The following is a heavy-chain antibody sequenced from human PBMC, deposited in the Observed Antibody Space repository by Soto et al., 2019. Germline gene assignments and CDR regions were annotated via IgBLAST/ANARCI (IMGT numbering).Heavy chain of an antibody. Sequence: SETLSLTCAVYGGSFSGYYWSWIRQRPGKGLEWIGEINHSGSTNYNPSLKSRVTISVETSNNQFSLKMRSVTAADTAVYYCARAYYDFWSGYCFDYWGQGTLVTVSS. CDR2: INHSGST. V-gene: IGHV4-34*01. CDR3: ARAYYDFWSGYCFDY. D-gene: IGHD3-3*01. CDR1: GGSFSGYY. J-gene: IGHJ4*02.